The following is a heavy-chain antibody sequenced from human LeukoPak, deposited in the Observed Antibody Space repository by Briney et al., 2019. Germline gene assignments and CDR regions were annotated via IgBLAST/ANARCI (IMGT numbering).Heavy chain of an antibody. CDR3: ARTDSPPLYSSSWYGNAFDI. Sequence: EASVKVSCKASGYTFTDYYMHWVRQAPGQGLEWMGWIDSNSGGTNYAQKFQGRVTMTRDTSISTAYMDLSRVRSDDTAIYYCARTDSPPLYSSSWYGNAFDIWGQGTVVTVSS. J-gene: IGHJ3*02. CDR2: IDSNSGGT. V-gene: IGHV1-2*02. CDR1: GYTFTDYY. D-gene: IGHD6-13*01.